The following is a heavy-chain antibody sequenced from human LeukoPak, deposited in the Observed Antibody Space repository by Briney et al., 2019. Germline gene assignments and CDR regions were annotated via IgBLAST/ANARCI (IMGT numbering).Heavy chain of an antibody. CDR3: AKDDQYGDEYFDY. CDR2: ISWSGSYI. V-gene: IGHV3-21*01. CDR1: GFTAGGYA. D-gene: IGHD4-17*01. J-gene: IGHJ4*02. Sequence: GGSLRLSCAISGFTAGGYAMNWVRQAPGKGLEWVSSISWSGSYIYYADSVRGRFTISRDNAKSSVYLQMDSLRAEDTAVYYCAKDDQYGDEYFDYWGQGTLVTVSS.